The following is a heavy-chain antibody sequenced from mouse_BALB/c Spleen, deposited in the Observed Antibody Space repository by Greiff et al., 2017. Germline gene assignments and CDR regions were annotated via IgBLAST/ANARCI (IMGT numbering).Heavy chain of an antibody. J-gene: IGHJ2*01. D-gene: IGHD2-10*01. CDR1: GYAFSSYW. CDR2: IYPGDGDT. CDR3: ARTYYGNYDYFDY. V-gene: IGHV1-80*01. Sequence: VQLQQSGAELVRPGSSVKISCKASGYAFSSYWMNWVKQRPGQGLEWIGQIYPGDGDTNYNGKFKGKATLTADKSSSTAYMQLSSLTSEDSAVYFCARTYYGNYDYFDYWGQGTTLTVSS.